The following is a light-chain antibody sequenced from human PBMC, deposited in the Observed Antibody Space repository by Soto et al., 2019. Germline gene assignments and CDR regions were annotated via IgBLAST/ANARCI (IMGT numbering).Light chain of an antibody. CDR1: QSVLYNSNNKNY. V-gene: IGKV4-1*01. CDR2: WAS. CDR3: QQCYSIPYT. J-gene: IGKJ2*01. Sequence: DIVMTQSPDSLTVSLGERATINCKSSQSVLYNSNNKNYLAWYQQKPGQPPKLLIYWASTRESGVPDRFTGSGSGTDFTLTITNLQAEDVAVYYCQQCYSIPYTFGQGTKLEIK.